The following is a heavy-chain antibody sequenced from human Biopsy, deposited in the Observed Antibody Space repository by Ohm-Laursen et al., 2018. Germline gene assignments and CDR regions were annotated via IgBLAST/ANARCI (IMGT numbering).Heavy chain of an antibody. J-gene: IGHJ4*02. Sequence: ASSVKVSCKAPTGTFNSYGIIWVRQAPGQGFEWMGRIIPILRTTAYAQTFLGRVTITADSPTSTVDMELTSLTSDDTAVYFCAREAIGYQLPCDDWGQGTLVTVSS. CDR3: AREAIGYQLPCDD. CDR1: TGTFNSYG. CDR2: IIPILRTT. V-gene: IGHV1-69*11. D-gene: IGHD2-2*01.